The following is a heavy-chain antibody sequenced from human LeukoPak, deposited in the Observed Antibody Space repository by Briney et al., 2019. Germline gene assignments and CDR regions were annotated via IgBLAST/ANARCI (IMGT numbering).Heavy chain of an antibody. D-gene: IGHD3-10*01. CDR2: INPNSGGT. CDR1: GYTFTGYY. J-gene: IGHJ5*02. CDR3: ARVVVGMVRGPNWFDP. Sequence: GASVKVSCKASGYTFTGYYMHWVRQAPGQGLEWMGWINPNSGGTNYAQKFQGRVTMTRDTSISTAYMELSRLRSDDTAVYYCARVVVGMVRGPNWFDPWGQGTLVTVSS. V-gene: IGHV1-2*02.